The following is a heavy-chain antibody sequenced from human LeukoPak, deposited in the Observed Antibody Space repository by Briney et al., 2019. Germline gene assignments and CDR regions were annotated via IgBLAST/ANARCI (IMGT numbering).Heavy chain of an antibody. CDR2: IYSGGST. J-gene: IGHJ2*01. Sequence: GGSLRLSCAASGFTVSSNYMSWVRQVPGKGLEWVSVIYSGGSTYYADSVKGRFTISRDNSKNTLYLQMNSLRAEDTAVYYCTTVTHGYFDLWGRGTLVTVSS. V-gene: IGHV3-66*02. CDR3: TTVTHGYFDL. CDR1: GFTVSSNY. D-gene: IGHD4-17*01.